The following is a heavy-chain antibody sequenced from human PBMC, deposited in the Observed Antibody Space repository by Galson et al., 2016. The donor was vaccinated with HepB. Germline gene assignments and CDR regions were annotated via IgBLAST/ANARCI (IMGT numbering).Heavy chain of an antibody. J-gene: IGHJ4*02. Sequence: SLRLSCAASGFTFRKFDMSWLRQAPGKGLEWVSDISGRGDKIVYAESVRGRFTISRDNAKNTLHLQMNSLRAEDTAVYYCVRALGGGDDYWGQGTLVTVSS. CDR1: GFTFRKFD. CDR3: VRALGGGDDY. CDR2: ISGRGDKI. V-gene: IGHV3-23*01. D-gene: IGHD2-21*01.